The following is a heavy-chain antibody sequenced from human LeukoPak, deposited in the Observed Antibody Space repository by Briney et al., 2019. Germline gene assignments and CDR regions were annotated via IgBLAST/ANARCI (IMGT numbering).Heavy chain of an antibody. CDR3: HYDSSGIVDAFDI. D-gene: IGHD3-22*01. J-gene: IGHJ3*02. CDR1: GGSFSGYY. Sequence: PSETLSLTCAVYGGSFSGYYWSRIRQPPGKGLEWIGEINHSGSTNYNPSLKSRVTISVDTSKNQFSLKLSSVTAADTAVYYCHYDSSGIVDAFDIWGQGTMVTVSS. V-gene: IGHV4-34*01. CDR2: INHSGST.